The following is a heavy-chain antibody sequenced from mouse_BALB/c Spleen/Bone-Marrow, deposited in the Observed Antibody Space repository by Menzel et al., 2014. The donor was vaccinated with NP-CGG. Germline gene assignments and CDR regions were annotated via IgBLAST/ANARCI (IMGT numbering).Heavy chain of an antibody. D-gene: IGHD2-2*01. Sequence: VQLQQPGLELVKPGASVKMSCKASGYTFTSYVMHWVKQKPGQGLEWIGYINPYNDGTKYNEKFKGKATLTSDKSSSTAYMELSSLTSEDSAVYYCSRSLYGYDWYFDVWSAAATVAISS. J-gene: IGHJ1*01. CDR2: INPYNDGT. CDR3: SRSLYGYDWYFDV. V-gene: IGHV1-14*01. CDR1: GYTFTSYV.